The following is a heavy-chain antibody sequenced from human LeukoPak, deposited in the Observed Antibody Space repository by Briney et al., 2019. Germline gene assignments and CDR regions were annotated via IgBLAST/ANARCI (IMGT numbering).Heavy chain of an antibody. CDR3: VRDNPRCCGVVPANIDDY. CDR1: GFTVSSTC. J-gene: IGHJ4*02. Sequence: GGSLRLSCAASGFTVSSTCMSWVRQAPGKGLEWVSYINGGSSPIYYADSVRGRFTISRDNAKNSLYLQMNSLRAEDTAVYYCVRDNPRCCGVVPANIDDYWGQGTLVTVSS. V-gene: IGHV3-48*01. CDR2: INGGSSPI. D-gene: IGHD2-15*01.